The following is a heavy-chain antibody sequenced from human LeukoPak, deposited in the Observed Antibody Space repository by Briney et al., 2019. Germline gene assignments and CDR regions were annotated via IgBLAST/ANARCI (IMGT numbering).Heavy chain of an antibody. V-gene: IGHV4-59*08. D-gene: IGHD2-21*01. CDR2: IYYSGST. CDR3: ARHWTGGDYYFDL. Sequence: KPSETLSLTCTVSGGSISSYYWSWIRQPPGKGLEWIGYIYYSGSTYYNPSLKSRVTISVDTSKNQFSLKLSSVTAADTAVYYCARHWTGGDYYFDLWGRGTLVTVSS. J-gene: IGHJ2*01. CDR1: GGSISSYY.